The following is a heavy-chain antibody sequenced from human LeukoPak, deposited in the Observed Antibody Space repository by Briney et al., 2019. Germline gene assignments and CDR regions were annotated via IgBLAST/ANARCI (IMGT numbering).Heavy chain of an antibody. Sequence: GRSLRLSCAASGFTFDDYAMHWVRQAPGKGLEWVSGISWNSGSIGYADSVKGRFTISRDNAKNSLYLQMNSLRAKDTALYYCAKGVRITMVRGAFDIWGQGTMVTVSS. CDR2: ISWNSGSI. CDR1: GFTFDDYA. CDR3: AKGVRITMVRGAFDI. J-gene: IGHJ3*02. D-gene: IGHD3-10*01. V-gene: IGHV3-9*01.